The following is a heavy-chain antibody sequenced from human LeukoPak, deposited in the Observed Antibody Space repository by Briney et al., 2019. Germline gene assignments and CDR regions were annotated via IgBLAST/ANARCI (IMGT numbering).Heavy chain of an antibody. CDR1: GYTFNGYF. CDR3: AREFLKGYSDP. D-gene: IGHD6-13*01. Sequence: ASVKVSCKASGYTFNGYFLHWVRQAPGQGLEWMGWISAYNGNTNSAQKFQGRVTLTTDTSTTTAYMELRSLRSDDTAVYFCAREFLKGYSDPWGQGTLVTVSS. V-gene: IGHV1-18*04. J-gene: IGHJ5*02. CDR2: ISAYNGNT.